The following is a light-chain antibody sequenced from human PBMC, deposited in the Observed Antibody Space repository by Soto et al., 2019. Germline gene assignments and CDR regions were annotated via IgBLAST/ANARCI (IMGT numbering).Light chain of an antibody. Sequence: DTVLTQSPGTLSXXPXXXXTXXXRASQTLRGRYLAWYQQKPGQAPRLLIYGASTRATGIPDRFSGSGSGTDFTLTISRLEPEDFPVYYCQQYDTSPRTFGQGTKVDIK. CDR2: GAS. CDR1: QTLRGRY. V-gene: IGKV3-20*01. J-gene: IGKJ1*01. CDR3: QQYDTSPRT.